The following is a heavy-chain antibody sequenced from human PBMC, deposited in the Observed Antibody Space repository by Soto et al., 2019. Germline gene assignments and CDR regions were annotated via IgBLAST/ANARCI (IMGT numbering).Heavy chain of an antibody. CDR1: GFTFSNYA. J-gene: IGHJ4*01. D-gene: IGHD3-3*01. CDR2: ITSDGDST. V-gene: IGHV3-64D*06. Sequence: GGSLRLSCSVSGFTFSNYAMHWVRQAPGKGLEYVSGITSDGDSTWHADSVKDRFTISRDNSKNTLFLQMSSLRGEDTAIYYCLKSNQPPRYFFEFRGPGNLGTLSS. CDR3: LKSNQPPRYFFEF.